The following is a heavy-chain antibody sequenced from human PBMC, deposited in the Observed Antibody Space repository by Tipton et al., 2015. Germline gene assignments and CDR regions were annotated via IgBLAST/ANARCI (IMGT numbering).Heavy chain of an antibody. CDR1: GGSVSNGFYY. CDR3: ARGQDETTSGEYFTH. D-gene: IGHD2/OR15-2a*01. Sequence: TLSLTCSVSGGSVSNGFYYWTWIRQSPGRRLEWIGYIFVPGSTNFNPSLRSRVTISMDTSRNQFSLELMSVTAADTAVYYCARGQDETTSGEYFTHWGQGTLVTVSS. V-gene: IGHV4-61*01. J-gene: IGHJ1*01. CDR2: IFVPGST.